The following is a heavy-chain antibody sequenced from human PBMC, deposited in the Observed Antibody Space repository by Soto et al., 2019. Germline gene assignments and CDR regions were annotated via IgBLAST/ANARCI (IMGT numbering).Heavy chain of an antibody. D-gene: IGHD6-19*01. CDR1: GFTFSSYS. Sequence: EVQQVESGGGLVKPGGSLRVSCAASGFTFSSYSMNWVRQAPGKGLEWVSSISGSSRYIYYADAVKGRFTISRDNAKNSLYLQMNSLRVEDTAVYYCATVTRSGWDWGQGTLVTVSS. CDR3: ATVTRSGWD. V-gene: IGHV3-21*01. CDR2: ISGSSRYI. J-gene: IGHJ4*02.